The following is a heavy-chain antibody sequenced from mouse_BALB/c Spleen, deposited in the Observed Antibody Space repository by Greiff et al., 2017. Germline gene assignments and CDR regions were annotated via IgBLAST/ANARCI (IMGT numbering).Heavy chain of an antibody. CDR3: ARVFTTAVDY. D-gene: IGHD1-2*01. Sequence: EVKLMESGGGLVKPGGSLKLSCAASGFTFSSYAMSWVRRTPEKRLEWVASISSGGSTYYPDSVKGRFTISRDNARNILYLQMSSLRSEDTAMYYCARVFTTAVDYWGQGTTLTVSS. V-gene: IGHV5-6-5*01. J-gene: IGHJ2*01. CDR2: ISSGGST. CDR1: GFTFSSYA.